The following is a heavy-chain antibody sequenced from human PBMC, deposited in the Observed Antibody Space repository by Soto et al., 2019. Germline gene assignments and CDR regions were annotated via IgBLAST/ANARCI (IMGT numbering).Heavy chain of an antibody. Sequence: QVQLVESGGGLVKTSGSLRIACAASGFTFSDYYMSWVRQAPGKGLEWVSYISSSGNTIYYAESVKGRFNISRDNAKNSVYLQMNSLRAEDTALYFGAKMSSENYYDPVFSWGQGTLVTVSS. CDR2: ISSSGNTI. J-gene: IGHJ4*02. V-gene: IGHV3-11*01. CDR1: GFTFSDYY. D-gene: IGHD3-22*01. CDR3: AKMSSENYYDPVFS.